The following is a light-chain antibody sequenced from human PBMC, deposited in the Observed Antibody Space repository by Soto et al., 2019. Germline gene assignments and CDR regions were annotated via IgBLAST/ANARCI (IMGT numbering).Light chain of an antibody. CDR2: KAS. CDR3: QQYNSYPIT. V-gene: IGKV1-5*03. Sequence: DIQMTQSPSTLSASVGDIVTITCRASQSISSWLAWYQQKPGKDPKLLIYKASSLESGVPSSFSGSGSGTEFTLTISSQQPDDFATYYCQQYNSYPITCGQGTRLEIK. CDR1: QSISSW. J-gene: IGKJ5*01.